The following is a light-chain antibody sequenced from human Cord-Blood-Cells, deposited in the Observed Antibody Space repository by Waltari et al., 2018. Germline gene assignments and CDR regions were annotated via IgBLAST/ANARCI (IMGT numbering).Light chain of an antibody. V-gene: IGKV3-11*01. Sequence: ELVLTQSPATLSLSPGERATLSCRASQSVSSYLALYQQKPGQAPRLLIYDASNRATGIPARFSGSGSGTDFTLTISSLEPEDFAVYYCQQRSNWPALTFGGGTKVEIK. CDR3: QQRSNWPALT. CDR1: QSVSSY. J-gene: IGKJ4*01. CDR2: DAS.